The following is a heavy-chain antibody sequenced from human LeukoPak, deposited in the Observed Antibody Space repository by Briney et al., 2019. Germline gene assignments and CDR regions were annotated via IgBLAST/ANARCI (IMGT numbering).Heavy chain of an antibody. D-gene: IGHD3-3*01. J-gene: IGHJ5*02. Sequence: SVKVSCKASGGTFSSYAISWVRQAPGQGLEWMGGIIPIFGTANYAQKFQGRVTITTDESTSTAYMELSSLRSEDTAVYYCARALGEWLPPRNWFDPWGQGTLVTVSS. CDR1: GGTFSSYA. CDR3: ARALGEWLPPRNWFDP. CDR2: IIPIFGTA. V-gene: IGHV1-69*05.